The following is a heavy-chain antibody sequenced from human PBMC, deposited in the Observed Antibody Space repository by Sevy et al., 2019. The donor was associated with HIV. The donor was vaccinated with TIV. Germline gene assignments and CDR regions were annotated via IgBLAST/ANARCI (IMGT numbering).Heavy chain of an antibody. CDR2: IYYSGST. CDR1: GGSISSSSYY. Sequence: SETLSLTCTVSGGSISSSSYYWGWIRQPPGKGLEWIGSIYYSGSTYYNPSLKSRVTISLDTSKNQFSLKLSSVTAADTAVYYCARQDIVVVPAATPPGGGTFDPWGQGTLVTVSS. CDR3: ARQDIVVVPAATPPGGGTFDP. J-gene: IGHJ5*02. V-gene: IGHV4-39*01. D-gene: IGHD2-2*01.